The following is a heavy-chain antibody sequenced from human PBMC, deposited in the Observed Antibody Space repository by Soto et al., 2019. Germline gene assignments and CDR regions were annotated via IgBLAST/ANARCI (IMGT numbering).Heavy chain of an antibody. CDR3: ATVDPDIVVVPAAAHYYYYGMDV. Sequence: QVQLVQSGAEVKKPGSSVKVSCKASGGTFSSYAISWVRQAPGQGLEWMGGIIPIFGTANYAQKFQGRVTITADKSTSTAYMELSSLRSEDTAVYYCATVDPDIVVVPAAAHYYYYGMDVWGQGTTVTVSS. V-gene: IGHV1-69*06. J-gene: IGHJ6*02. D-gene: IGHD2-2*01. CDR2: IIPIFGTA. CDR1: GGTFSSYA.